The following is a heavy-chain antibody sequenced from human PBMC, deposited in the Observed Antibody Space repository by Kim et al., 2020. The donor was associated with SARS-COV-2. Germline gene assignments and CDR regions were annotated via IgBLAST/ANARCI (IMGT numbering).Heavy chain of an antibody. CDR1: GYTFSGYY. CDR3: ARLRRPSSSGWCDSELDP. D-gene: IGHD6-19*01. V-gene: IGHV1-2*06. Sequence: ASVKVSCKASGYTFSGYYMHWVRQAPGQGLEWMGRIDPNRGGTKYAQKFQGRVIMTRDTSISTAYMELSRLRSDDTAVYYCARLRRPSSSGWCDSELDPWGQGPLVTVSS. J-gene: IGHJ5*02. CDR2: IDPNRGGT.